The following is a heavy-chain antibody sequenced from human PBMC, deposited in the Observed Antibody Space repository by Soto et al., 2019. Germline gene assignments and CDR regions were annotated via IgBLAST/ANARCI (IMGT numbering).Heavy chain of an antibody. Sequence: ASVKVSCKASGYTFTSYGISWVRQAPGQGLEWMGWISAHNGNTNYAQKLQGRVTMTTDTSTSTAYMELRSLRSDDTAVYYCARAVNVGYYYDSSGYYDDAFAIWGQGTMVTVSS. J-gene: IGHJ3*02. CDR3: ARAVNVGYYYDSSGYYDDAFAI. CDR1: GYTFTSYG. CDR2: ISAHNGNT. V-gene: IGHV1-18*01. D-gene: IGHD3-22*01.